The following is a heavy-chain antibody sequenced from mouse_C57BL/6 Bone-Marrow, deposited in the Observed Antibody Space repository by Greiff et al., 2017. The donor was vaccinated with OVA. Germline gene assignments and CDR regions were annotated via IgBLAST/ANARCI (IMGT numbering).Heavy chain of an antibody. CDR3: ARSGYDAWFAY. V-gene: IGHV5-4*01. Sequence: EVQLQESGGGLVKPGGSLKLSCAASGFTFSSYAMSWVRQTPEKRLEWVATISDGGSYTYYPDNVKGRFTISRDNAKNNLYLQMSHLKSEDTAMDYCARSGYDAWFAYWGQGTLVTVSA. CDR1: GFTFSSYA. CDR2: ISDGGSYT. J-gene: IGHJ3*01. D-gene: IGHD2-2*01.